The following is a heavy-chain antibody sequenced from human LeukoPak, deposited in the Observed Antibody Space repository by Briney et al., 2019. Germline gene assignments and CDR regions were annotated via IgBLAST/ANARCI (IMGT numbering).Heavy chain of an antibody. V-gene: IGHV3-48*04. Sequence: GSLRLSCAASGFTFSSYSMNWVRQAPGKGLEWVSYISSSSSTIYYADPVKGRFTISRDNAKNSLYLQMNSLRAEDTAVYYCASQGDWSRFDPWGQGTLVTVSS. CDR3: ASQGDWSRFDP. CDR1: GFTFSSYS. CDR2: ISSSSSTI. D-gene: IGHD3-9*01. J-gene: IGHJ5*02.